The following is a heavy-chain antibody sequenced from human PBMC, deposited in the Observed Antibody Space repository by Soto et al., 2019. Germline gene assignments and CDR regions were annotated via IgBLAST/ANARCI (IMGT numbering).Heavy chain of an antibody. J-gene: IGHJ4*02. V-gene: IGHV4-4*02. CDR1: GGSITTGNW. Sequence: PSETLSLTCAVSGGSITTGNWWSWVRQPPGEGLEWIGDISQGGSTNYNPSLKSRVTISVDRSKNQFSLKLTSVTAADRAVYYCARSWSRGGYFLDYGGQGPLVTVSS. CDR3: ARSWSRGGYFLDY. D-gene: IGHD6-19*01. CDR2: ISQGGST.